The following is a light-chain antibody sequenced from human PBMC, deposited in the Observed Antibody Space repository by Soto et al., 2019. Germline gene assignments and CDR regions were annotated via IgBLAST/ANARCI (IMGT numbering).Light chain of an antibody. Sequence: QSVLTQPPSASGTPGQRVTIPCSGSSSNIGSNTVNWYQQLPGTAPKLLIYSNNQRPSGVPDRFSGSKSGTSASLAISGLQSEDEADYYCAAWDDSLNEVFGTGTKVTVL. CDR2: SNN. V-gene: IGLV1-44*01. CDR1: SSNIGSNT. CDR3: AAWDDSLNEV. J-gene: IGLJ1*01.